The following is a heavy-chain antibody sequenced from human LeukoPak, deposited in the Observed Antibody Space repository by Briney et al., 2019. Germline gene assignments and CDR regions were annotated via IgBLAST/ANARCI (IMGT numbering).Heavy chain of an antibody. CDR2: IYYSGST. D-gene: IGHD2-2*01. V-gene: IGHV4-59*08. J-gene: IGHJ4*02. CDR1: GGSISSSY. CDR3: ASSGYCSSTSCSDYFDY. Sequence: SETLSLTCTVSGGSISSSYWGWIRQPPGKGLEWIGYIYYSGSTNYNPSLKSRVTISVDTSKNQFSLKLSSVTAADTAVYYCASSGYCSSTSCSDYFDYWGQGTLVTVSS.